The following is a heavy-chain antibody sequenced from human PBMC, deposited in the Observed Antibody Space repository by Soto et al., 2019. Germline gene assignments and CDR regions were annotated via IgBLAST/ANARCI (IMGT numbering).Heavy chain of an antibody. V-gene: IGHV1-18*04. CDR1: GYTFTSYG. Sequence: ASVKVSCKASGYTFTSYGISWVRQAPGQGLEWMGWISAYNGNTNYAQKLQGRVTMTTDTSTSTAYMELRSLRSDDTAVYYCARRRGYCSGGSCYYYSGMDVWGQGTTVTVSS. CDR2: ISAYNGNT. CDR3: ARRRGYCSGGSCYYYSGMDV. D-gene: IGHD2-15*01. J-gene: IGHJ6*02.